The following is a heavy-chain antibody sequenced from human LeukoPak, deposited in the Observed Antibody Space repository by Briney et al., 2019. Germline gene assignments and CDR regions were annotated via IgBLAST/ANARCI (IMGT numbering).Heavy chain of an antibody. Sequence: GGSLRLSCAASGFTFDDYAMPWVRQAPGKGLEWVSGISWNSGSIGYADSVKGRFTISRDNAKNSLYLQMNSLRAEDTAVYYCARDVTDYFDYWGQGTLVTVSS. CDR2: ISWNSGSI. D-gene: IGHD1-20*01. CDR1: GFTFDDYA. V-gene: IGHV3-9*01. J-gene: IGHJ4*02. CDR3: ARDVTDYFDY.